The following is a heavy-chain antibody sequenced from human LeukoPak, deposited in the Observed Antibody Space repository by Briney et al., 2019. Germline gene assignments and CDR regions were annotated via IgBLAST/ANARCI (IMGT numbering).Heavy chain of an antibody. J-gene: IGHJ4*02. CDR3: AKDESPRRTHSYGYNYYFDY. D-gene: IGHD5-18*01. CDR2: ISYDGSNK. CDR1: GFTFSSYA. Sequence: GGSLRLSCAASGFTFSSYAMHWVRQAPGKGLEWVAVISYDGSNKYYADSVKGRFTISRDNSKNTLYLQMNSLRAEDTAVYYCAKDESPRRTHSYGYNYYFDYWGQGTLVTVSS. V-gene: IGHV3-30*04.